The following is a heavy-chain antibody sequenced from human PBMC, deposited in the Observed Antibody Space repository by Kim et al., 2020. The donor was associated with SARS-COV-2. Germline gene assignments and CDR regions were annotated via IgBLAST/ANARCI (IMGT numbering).Heavy chain of an antibody. J-gene: IGHJ6*02. Sequence: SETLFLTCTVSGGSISSYYWSWIRQPPGKGLEWIGYIYYSGSTNYNPSLKSRVTISVDTSKNQFSLKLSSVTAADTAVYYCASTYYYDSSGYYYIGYGMDVWGQGTTVTVSS. CDR3: ASTYYYDSSGYYYIGYGMDV. V-gene: IGHV4-59*08. D-gene: IGHD3-22*01. CDR2: IYYSGST. CDR1: GGSISSYY.